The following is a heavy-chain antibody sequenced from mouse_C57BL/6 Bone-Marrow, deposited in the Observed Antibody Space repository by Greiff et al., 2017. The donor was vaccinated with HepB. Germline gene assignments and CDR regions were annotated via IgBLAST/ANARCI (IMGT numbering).Heavy chain of an antibody. Sequence: VQLQQPGAELVKPGASVKLSCKASGYTFTSYWMHWVKQRPGRGLEWIGRIDPKSGGTKYNEKFKSKATLTVDKPSSTAYMQLSSLTAEDSAVYYCARWSSGYVYFDVWGTGTTVTVSS. V-gene: IGHV1-72*01. D-gene: IGHD3-2*02. CDR3: ARWSSGYVYFDV. CDR2: IDPKSGGT. CDR1: GYTFTSYW. J-gene: IGHJ1*03.